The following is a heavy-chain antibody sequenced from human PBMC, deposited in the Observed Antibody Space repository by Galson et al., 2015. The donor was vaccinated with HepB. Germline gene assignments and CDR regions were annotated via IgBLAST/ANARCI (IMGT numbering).Heavy chain of an antibody. CDR3: ARGAINTYYDFWSGYYPIPNIDY. Sequence: SLRLSCAASGFTFSSYSMNWVRQAPGKGLEWVSYISSSSSTINYADSVKGRFTISRDNAKNSLYLQMNSLRDEDTAVYYCARGAINTYYDFWSGYYPIPNIDYWGQGTLVTVSS. D-gene: IGHD3-3*01. J-gene: IGHJ4*02. CDR2: ISSSSSTI. CDR1: GFTFSSYS. V-gene: IGHV3-48*02.